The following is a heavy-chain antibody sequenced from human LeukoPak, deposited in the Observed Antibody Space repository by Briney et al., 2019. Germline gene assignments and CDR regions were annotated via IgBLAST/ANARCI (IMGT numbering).Heavy chain of an antibody. CDR2: INSDGSER. V-gene: IGHV3-7*03. CDR3: ARSSYSSASSV. D-gene: IGHD6-6*01. CDR1: GFTFSGFW. J-gene: IGHJ3*01. Sequence: GGSLRLSCAVSGFTFSGFWMSWSRQAPGKGLEWVASINSDGSERYYADFVKGRFTISRDNAKNSLYLQINSLRAEDTAVYYCARSSYSSASSVWGQGTMVTVSS.